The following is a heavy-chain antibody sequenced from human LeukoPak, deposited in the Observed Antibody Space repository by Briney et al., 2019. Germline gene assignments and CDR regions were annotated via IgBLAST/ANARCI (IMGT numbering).Heavy chain of an antibody. Sequence: PSETLSLTCTVSGGSVSSSYWSWLRQPPGKGLEWIGCLYYSGSTNYNPSLKSRVTISVDTSKNQFSLNLSSVTAADTAMYFCARGGGITGWFDPWGQGTLVTVSS. D-gene: IGHD3-16*01. CDR1: GGSVSSSY. CDR2: LYYSGST. V-gene: IGHV4-59*02. J-gene: IGHJ5*02. CDR3: ARGGGITGWFDP.